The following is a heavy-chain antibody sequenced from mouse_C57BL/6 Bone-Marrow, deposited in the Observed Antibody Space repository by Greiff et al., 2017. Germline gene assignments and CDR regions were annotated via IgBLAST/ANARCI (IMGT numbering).Heavy chain of an antibody. CDR1: EYEFPSHD. CDR2: INSDGGST. Sequence: EVQRVESGGGLVQPGESLKLSCASNEYEFPSHDMSWVRKPPEKRLELVAAINSDGGSTSSPDTMARRFIISRDNTKKTLYLQMSSVRSEDAALYYCARRQSDGYYWYFDVWGTGTTVTVSS. D-gene: IGHD2-3*01. CDR3: ARRQSDGYYWYFDV. V-gene: IGHV5-2*01. J-gene: IGHJ1*03.